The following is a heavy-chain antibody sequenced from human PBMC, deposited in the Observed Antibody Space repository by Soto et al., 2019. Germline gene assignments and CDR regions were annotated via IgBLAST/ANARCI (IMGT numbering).Heavy chain of an antibody. CDR3: ARERVTGYYNVIGY. J-gene: IGHJ4*02. D-gene: IGHD3-9*01. CDR2: INSDGSST. V-gene: IGHV3-74*01. CDR1: GFTFGRYW. Sequence: GGSLRLSCAAPGFTFGRYWMHWVGQAPGKGLVWVSRINSDGSSTSYADSVKGRFTISRDNAKNTLYLQMNSLRAEDTAVYYCARERVTGYYNVIGYWGQGTLVTVSS.